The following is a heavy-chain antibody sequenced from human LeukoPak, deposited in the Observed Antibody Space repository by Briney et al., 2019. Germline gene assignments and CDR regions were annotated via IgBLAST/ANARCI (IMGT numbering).Heavy chain of an antibody. D-gene: IGHD2/OR15-2a*01. Sequence: GGSLRLSCAASGLTISTYGMRWGRQAPGNRLECVSSISCSPTFYAESIKGLFTIYRDNSKNTVSLQVNSLRAEDTAVYCCGKSVYHSVNYWGQGTLVTVSS. CDR2: ISCSPT. CDR3: GKSVYHSVNY. V-gene: IGHV3-23*01. CDR1: GLTISTYG. J-gene: IGHJ4*02.